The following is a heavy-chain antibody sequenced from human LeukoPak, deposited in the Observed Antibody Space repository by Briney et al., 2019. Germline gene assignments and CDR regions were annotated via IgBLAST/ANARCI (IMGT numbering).Heavy chain of an antibody. CDR2: IGRYGGDI. J-gene: IGHJ4*02. CDR3: AKYAPPTTVVTRFFDS. CDR1: GFTFSSYA. D-gene: IGHD4-23*01. Sequence: GGSLRLSCAASGFTFSSYAMTWVRQTPGKGLEWVSVIGRYGGDIHYADSVEGRFTISRDNSKNTLYLQMNSLRVEDTAIYYCAKYAPPTTVVTRFFDSWGQGTLVTVSS. V-gene: IGHV3-23*01.